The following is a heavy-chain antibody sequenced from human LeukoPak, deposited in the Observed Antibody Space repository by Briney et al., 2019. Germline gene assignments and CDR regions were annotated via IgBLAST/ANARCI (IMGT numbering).Heavy chain of an antibody. CDR2: IWYDGSNK. CDR1: GFTFSSYG. V-gene: IGHV3-33*01. J-gene: IGHJ4*02. CDR3: AREQYYYGSGTHFDY. Sequence: GRSLRLSCAASGFTFSSYGMHWVRQAPGKGLEWVAVIWYDGSNKYYADSVKGRFTISRDNSKNTLYLQMNRLRAEDTAVYYCAREQYYYGSGTHFDYWGQGTLVTVSS. D-gene: IGHD3-10*01.